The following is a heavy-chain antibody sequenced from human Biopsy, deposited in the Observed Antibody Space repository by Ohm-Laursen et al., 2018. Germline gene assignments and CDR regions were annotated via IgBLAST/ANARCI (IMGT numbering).Heavy chain of an antibody. D-gene: IGHD6-13*01. Sequence: PTQTLTLTCSFSGFSLSARRMCVSWIRQAPEKALEWLARVDWDDYKDYSASLQTKLSISKDTSNDQVVLTVNNVDPADTATYYCARTPILIVSAGLVYRHRRHLQGMDVWGQGIAVTVS. J-gene: IGHJ6*02. CDR1: GFSLSARRMC. V-gene: IGHV2-70*11. CDR3: ARTPILIVSAGLVYRHRRHLQGMDV. CDR2: VDWDDYK.